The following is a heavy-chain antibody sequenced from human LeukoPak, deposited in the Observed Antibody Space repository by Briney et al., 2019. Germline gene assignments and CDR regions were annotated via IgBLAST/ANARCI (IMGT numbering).Heavy chain of an antibody. CDR3: ARVGPNVLRYFDLPDY. CDR2: VSYDGKNE. D-gene: IGHD3-9*01. CDR1: GFTFSNFG. Sequence: GRSLRLSCAASGFTFSNFGMHWVRQAPGKGLEWVAVVSYDGKNEYYTDSVKGRFTISRDNAKNSLYLQMNSLRAEDTAVYYCARVGPNVLRYFDLPDYWGQGTLVTVSS. V-gene: IGHV3-30*03. J-gene: IGHJ4*02.